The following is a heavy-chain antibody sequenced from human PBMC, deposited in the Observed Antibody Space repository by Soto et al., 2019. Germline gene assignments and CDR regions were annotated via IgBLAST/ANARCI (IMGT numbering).Heavy chain of an antibody. J-gene: IGHJ4*02. Sequence: EVQLVESGGGLVQPGGSLRLSCAASGFTCSTYWMSWVRQAPGKGLEWVANMKQDGSETYYVDSLKGRFTISRDNGENSLYLQMNSLRAEDTAVYYCAREGPLRYFDYWGQGTQVTVSS. CDR1: GFTCSTYW. CDR3: AREGPLRYFDY. V-gene: IGHV3-7*01. CDR2: MKQDGSET.